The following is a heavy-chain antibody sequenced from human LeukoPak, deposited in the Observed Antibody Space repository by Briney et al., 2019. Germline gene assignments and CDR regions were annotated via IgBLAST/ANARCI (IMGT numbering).Heavy chain of an antibody. V-gene: IGHV3-30*18. CDR2: MSYDGTNK. Sequence: GGSLRLSCAASGFTFINYGMHWVRQAPGKGLEWVAVMSYDGTNKYYADSVKGRFTISRDNSKNTLYLQMNSLKTDDTAVYYCANYGDYQYFDYWGQGTLVTVSS. J-gene: IGHJ4*02. CDR1: GFTFINYG. D-gene: IGHD4-17*01. CDR3: ANYGDYQYFDY.